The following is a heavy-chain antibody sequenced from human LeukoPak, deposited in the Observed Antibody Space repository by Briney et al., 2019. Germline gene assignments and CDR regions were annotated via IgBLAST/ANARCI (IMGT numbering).Heavy chain of an antibody. CDR1: GFTFSSYS. J-gene: IGHJ3*02. CDR2: ISSSSSHI. V-gene: IGHV3-21*01. D-gene: IGHD3-10*01. CDR3: ARAGSVWFGEWPSSRAFDI. Sequence: GGSLRLSCAASGFTFSSYSMNWVRQAPGKGLEWVSSISSSSSHIYYADSLKGRFTISRDNAKNSLYLQMSGLRAEDTAVYYCARAGSVWFGEWPSSRAFDIWGQGTMVTVSS.